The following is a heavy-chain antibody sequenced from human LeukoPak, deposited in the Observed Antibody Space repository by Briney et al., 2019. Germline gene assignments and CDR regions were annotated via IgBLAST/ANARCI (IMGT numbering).Heavy chain of an antibody. CDR2: ISSSSSYI. J-gene: IGHJ4*02. V-gene: IGHV3-21*01. Sequence: GGSLRLSCAASGFTFSSYSMNWVRQAPGKGLEWVSSISSSSSYIYYADSVKGLFTISRDNAQKSLYLQMNSLRAEDTAVYYRARDIVATMGIDYWGQGTLATVSS. CDR1: GFTFSSYS. D-gene: IGHD5-12*01. CDR3: ARDIVATMGIDY.